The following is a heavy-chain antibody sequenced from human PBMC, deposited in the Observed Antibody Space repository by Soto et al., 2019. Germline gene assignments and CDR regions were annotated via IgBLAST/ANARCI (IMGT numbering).Heavy chain of an antibody. V-gene: IGHV5-51*01. CDR1: GYSSTSCW. CDR2: IYPGDSDT. CDR3: ATHGRSGMDV. Sequence: GESLTISCKGSGYSSTSCWIGSGRQMPGKGLEWMGIIYPGDSDTRYSPSFQGQVTISADKSISTAYLQWSSLKASDTAMYYCATHGRSGMDVWGQGTTVTVSS. J-gene: IGHJ6*02.